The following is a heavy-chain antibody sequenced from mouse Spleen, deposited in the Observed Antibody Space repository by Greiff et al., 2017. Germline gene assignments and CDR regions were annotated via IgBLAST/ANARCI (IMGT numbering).Heavy chain of an antibody. CDR2: IDPSDSYT. Sequence: VQLQQPGAELVRPGTSVKLSCKASGYTFTSYWMHWVKQRPGQGLEWIGVIDPSDSYTNYNQKFKGKATLTVDTSSSTAYMQLSSLTSEDSAVYYCVPGDSFAYWGQGTLVTVSA. CDR3: VPGDSFAY. D-gene: IGHD2-13*01. J-gene: IGHJ3*01. CDR1: GYTFTSYW. V-gene: IGHV1-59*01.